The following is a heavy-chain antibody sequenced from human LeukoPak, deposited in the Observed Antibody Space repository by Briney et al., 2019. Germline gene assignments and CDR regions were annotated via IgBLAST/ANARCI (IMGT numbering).Heavy chain of an antibody. CDR3: AKAPTSLYYMDV. CDR2: IWYDGSNK. CDR1: GFTFSSYG. V-gene: IGHV3-33*06. Sequence: GGSLRLSCAGSGFTFSSYGMHWVRQAPGKGLEWVAVIWYDGSNKYYADSVKGRFTISRDNSKNTLYLQMNSLRAEDTAVYYCAKAPTSLYYMDVWGKGTTVTVSS. J-gene: IGHJ6*03.